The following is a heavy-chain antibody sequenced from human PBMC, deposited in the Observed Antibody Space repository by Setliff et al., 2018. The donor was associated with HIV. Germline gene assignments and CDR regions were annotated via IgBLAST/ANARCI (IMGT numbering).Heavy chain of an antibody. CDR2: IIPIFGTT. V-gene: IGHV1-69*06. CDR1: GGTFSSYS. D-gene: IGHD2-8*01. J-gene: IGHJ4*02. Sequence: GASVKVSCKASGGTFSSYSITWVRQAPGQGLEWVGGIIPIFGTTNYAQNFQGRVTISADTSTSTVYMELSSLRSEDTAVYYCAREKNGYFDSWGQGTLVTVSS. CDR3: AREKNGYFDS.